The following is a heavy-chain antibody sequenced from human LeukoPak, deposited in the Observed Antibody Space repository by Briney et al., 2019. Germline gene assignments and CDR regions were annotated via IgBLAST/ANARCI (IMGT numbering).Heavy chain of an antibody. CDR2: MNPNSGNT. CDR1: GYTFTGYY. Sequence: ASVKVSCKASGYTFTGYYMHWVRQAPGQGLEWMGWMNPNSGNTGYAQKFQGRVTITRNTSISTAYMELSSLRSEDTAVYYCARVQVTAMVYYYYYYMDVWGKGTTVTVSS. CDR3: ARVQVTAMVYYYYYYMDV. D-gene: IGHD5-18*01. V-gene: IGHV1-8*03. J-gene: IGHJ6*03.